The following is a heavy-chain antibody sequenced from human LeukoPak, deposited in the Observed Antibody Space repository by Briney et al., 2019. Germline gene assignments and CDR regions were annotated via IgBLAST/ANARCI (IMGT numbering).Heavy chain of an antibody. J-gene: IGHJ6*02. CDR2: ISRSSGYI. CDR3: ARDSRGEYSLYGMDV. V-gene: IGHV3-21*01. Sequence: GGSLRLSCAASGFTFSSYSMNWVRQAPGKGLEWVSSISRSSGYIYYADSVKGRFTISRDNAKNSLFLQMNSLRADDTAVYYCARDSRGEYSLYGMDVWGQGTTVTVSS. CDR1: GFTFSSYS. D-gene: IGHD3-16*01.